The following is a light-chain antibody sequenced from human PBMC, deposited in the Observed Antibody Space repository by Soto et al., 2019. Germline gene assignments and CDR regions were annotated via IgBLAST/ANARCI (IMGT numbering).Light chain of an antibody. CDR3: QQYGSSPRT. J-gene: IGKJ1*01. V-gene: IGKV3-20*01. CDR1: QSVSSSY. CDR2: GAS. Sequence: EVVLTQSPGTLSLSPGERATLSCRASQSVSSSYLAWYQQKPGQAPRLLIYGASSRATGIPGRFSGSGSGTDFTLPISRLEPEDFAVYYCQQYGSSPRTFGQGTKVEIK.